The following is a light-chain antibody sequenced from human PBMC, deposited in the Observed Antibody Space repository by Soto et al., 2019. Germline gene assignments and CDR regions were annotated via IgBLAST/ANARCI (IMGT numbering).Light chain of an antibody. CDR3: QQYNTYSPRT. CDR1: QSISRR. CDR2: DAS. V-gene: IGKV1-5*01. Sequence: DIRMTQSPSTLSASVGDTVTVTCRASQSISRRLAWYQQKPGKAPTVLIYDASSMESGVPSRFSGSGSGTEFTLTISSLQPADFATYYCQQYNTYSPRTFGQGTKVDIK. J-gene: IGKJ1*01.